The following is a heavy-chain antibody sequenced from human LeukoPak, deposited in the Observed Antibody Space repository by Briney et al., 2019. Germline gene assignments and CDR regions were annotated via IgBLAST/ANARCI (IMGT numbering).Heavy chain of an antibody. CDR1: GFTFSSYA. J-gene: IGHJ3*02. CDR3: ANDGAYYDINTYAFDI. V-gene: IGHV3-23*01. Sequence: GGSLRLSCAASGFTFSSYAMSWVRQAPGKGLEWVSAISGSGGSTYYADSVKGRFTISRDNSKNTLYLQMNSLRAEDTAVYYCANDGAYYDINTYAFDIWGQGTMVTVSS. D-gene: IGHD3-22*01. CDR2: ISGSGGST.